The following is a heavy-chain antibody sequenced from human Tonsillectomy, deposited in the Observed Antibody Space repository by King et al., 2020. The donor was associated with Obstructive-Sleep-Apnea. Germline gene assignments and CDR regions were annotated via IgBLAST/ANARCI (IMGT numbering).Heavy chain of an antibody. CDR2: ISANNGNT. J-gene: IGHJ4*02. CDR1: GYTFTSYG. V-gene: IGHV1-18*01. Sequence: QLVQSGAEVKKPGASGKVSCKASGYTFTSYGISWVRQAPGQGLEWMGWISANNGNTKYVQKLQGRVTMTTDKYTSTAYMELRSLRSDDTAVDYCARDLSASGYYDSSGYYPFDYWGQGTLVTVSS. D-gene: IGHD3-22*01. CDR3: ARDLSASGYYDSSGYYPFDY.